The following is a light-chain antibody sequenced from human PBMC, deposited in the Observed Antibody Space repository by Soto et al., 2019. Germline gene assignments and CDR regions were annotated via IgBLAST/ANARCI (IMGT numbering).Light chain of an antibody. J-gene: IGKJ1*01. CDR2: AAS. CDR1: QSVSKY. Sequence: DIQMTQSPSSLSASVGDRITINCRASQSVSKYLNWYQHKLGKDPELLIYAASSLYSGVPSRFSRSGAGTYFTLTISNLQPDDSASYYCQQPYTSPGTCGQGTKVEIK. CDR3: QQPYTSPGT. V-gene: IGKV1-39*01.